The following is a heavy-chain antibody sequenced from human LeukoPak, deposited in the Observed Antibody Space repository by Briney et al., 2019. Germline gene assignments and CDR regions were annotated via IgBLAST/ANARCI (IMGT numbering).Heavy chain of an antibody. Sequence: GRSLRLSCAASGFTFDDYAMHWVRQAPGKGLEWVSGISWNSGSIGYADSVKGRFTISRDNAKNSLYLQMNSLRAEDTALYFCAKDMSSIAFYDMAVWGQGTTVTVSS. CDR1: GFTFDDYA. CDR3: AKDMSSIAFYDMAV. V-gene: IGHV3-9*01. CDR2: ISWNSGSI. J-gene: IGHJ6*02. D-gene: IGHD6-19*01.